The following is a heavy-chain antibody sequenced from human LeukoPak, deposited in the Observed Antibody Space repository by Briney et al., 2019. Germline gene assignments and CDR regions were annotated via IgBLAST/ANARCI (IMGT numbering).Heavy chain of an antibody. CDR2: MYHSGST. D-gene: IGHD6-19*01. V-gene: IGHV4-38-2*02. Sequence: SETLSLTCTVSSYSISSANYWGWIRQPPGKGLEWIGSMYHSGSTNYNPSLKSRVTISVDTSKNQFSLKLSSVTAADTAVYYCARAAWLEAYYFDYWGQGTLVTVSS. J-gene: IGHJ4*02. CDR3: ARAAWLEAYYFDY. CDR1: SYSISSANY.